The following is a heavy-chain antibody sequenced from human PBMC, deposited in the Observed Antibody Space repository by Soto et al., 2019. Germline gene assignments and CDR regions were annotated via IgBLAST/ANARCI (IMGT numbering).Heavy chain of an antibody. CDR1: GFKFSNYA. CDR2: ISGSDPGT. J-gene: IGHJ6*02. Sequence: EVHLLESGGGLVQPGGSLRLSCAASGFKFSNYAMTWVRQAPGKGLVWVSSISGSDPGTYYADSVKGRFTISRDDSNNAFLLHRTTLRADDTAVYYCPKAARTSLFYYLYGMDVWGLGTTVTVSS. CDR3: PKAARTSLFYYLYGMDV. V-gene: IGHV3-23*01.